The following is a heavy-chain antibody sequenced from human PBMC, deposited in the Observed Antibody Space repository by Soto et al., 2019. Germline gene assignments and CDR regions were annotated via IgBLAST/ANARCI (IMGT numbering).Heavy chain of an antibody. D-gene: IGHD6-6*01. CDR1: GFTFSSSA. V-gene: IGHV3-23*01. J-gene: IGHJ6*03. CDR2: VGGNSAST. Sequence: EVRLLESGGDLIQPGGSLRLSCAASGFTFSSSAMRWVRQAPAKGLEWVSAVGGNSASTFYADSVKGRFTISKDSSKNTLFRQMNSGRAEDTAVYYCAKARGSSPRWGYYYMDVWGKGTTVTVS. CDR3: AKARGSSPRWGYYYMDV.